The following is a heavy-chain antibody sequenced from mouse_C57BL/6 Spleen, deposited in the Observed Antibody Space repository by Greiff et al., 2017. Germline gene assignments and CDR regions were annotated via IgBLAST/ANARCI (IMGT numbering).Heavy chain of an antibody. CDR3: ARTHYYGSSYGFDY. Sequence: QVQLQQSDAELVKPGASVTISCKVSGSTFTDHTIHWMKQRPEQGLEWIGYIYPRDGSTKYNEKFKGKATLTADKSSSTTYMQLNSLTSEDSAVYFGARTHYYGSSYGFDYWGQGTLVTVSA. CDR2: IYPRDGST. J-gene: IGHJ3*01. CDR1: GSTFTDHT. V-gene: IGHV1-78*01. D-gene: IGHD1-1*01.